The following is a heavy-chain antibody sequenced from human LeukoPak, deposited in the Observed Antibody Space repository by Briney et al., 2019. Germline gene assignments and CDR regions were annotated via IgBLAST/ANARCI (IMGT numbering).Heavy chain of an antibody. CDR3: GRDTATALDY. CDR1: GFTLNDHY. CDR2: IKNKRGSYTA. D-gene: IGHD6-13*01. J-gene: IGHJ4*02. V-gene: IGHV3-72*01. Sequence: GGSLRLSCAASGFTLNDHYTDWVRQAPGKGLEWVGRIKNKRGSYTADYAASVKGRFTLSRDDSQNSLYLQMNSLKIEDTAVYYCGRDTATALDYWGQGTLVTVPS.